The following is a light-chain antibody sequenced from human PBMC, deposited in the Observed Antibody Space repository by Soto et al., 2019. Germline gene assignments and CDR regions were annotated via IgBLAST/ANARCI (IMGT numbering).Light chain of an antibody. CDR3: QQSYSTLVLT. Sequence: IQMTQSPSSLSSSVGDRATITCRASQGVDSDLSWYQQKPGKAPKLLIYAASSLHSGVPTRFRGSGAGTHFTLTISSLQPEDVATYYCQQSYSTLVLTFGGGTKVELK. CDR2: AAS. CDR1: QGVDSD. V-gene: IGKV1-39*01. J-gene: IGKJ4*01.